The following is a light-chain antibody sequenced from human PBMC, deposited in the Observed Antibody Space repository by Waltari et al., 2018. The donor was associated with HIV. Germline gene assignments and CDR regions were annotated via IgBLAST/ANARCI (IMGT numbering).Light chain of an antibody. CDR2: QAS. Sequence: DIQMTQSPSTLSASVGDSVTITCRASANINRWLAWYQQKPGKAPNLLIYQASSLDSGVPSRFSGSGSGTEFTLTINSLQPDDFGTYFCQEYDRFTGTFGQGTKVEIK. V-gene: IGKV1-5*03. CDR1: ANINRW. CDR3: QEYDRFTGT. J-gene: IGKJ1*01.